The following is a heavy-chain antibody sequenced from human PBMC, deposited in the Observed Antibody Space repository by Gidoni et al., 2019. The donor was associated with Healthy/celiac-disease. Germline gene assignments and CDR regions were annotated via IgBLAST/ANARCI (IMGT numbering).Heavy chain of an antibody. CDR2: IWYDGSNK. V-gene: IGHV3-33*01. Sequence: QVQLVESGGGVVQPGRSLRLSCAASGFPFSSYGMHWVRQAPGKGLEWVAVIWYDGSNKYYADSVKGRFTISRDNSKNTLYLQMNSLRAEDTAVYYCARRGRYCSSTSCYGDYSKGKNYFDYWGQGTLVTVSS. J-gene: IGHJ4*02. D-gene: IGHD2-2*01. CDR3: ARRGRYCSSTSCYGDYSKGKNYFDY. CDR1: GFPFSSYG.